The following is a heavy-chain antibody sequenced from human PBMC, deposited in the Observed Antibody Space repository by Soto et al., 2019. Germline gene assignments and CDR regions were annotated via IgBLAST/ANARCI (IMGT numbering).Heavy chain of an antibody. Sequence: QVHLVQSGGEVKKPGASVKVSCKASGYTLTNYGISWVRQAPGQGLEWMGWISGYNGNTDYAQKFQGRVTITIETSASTVYMELRTLRSDDTAVYYCARPISTAAPGTYYYYRMDVWGQETTVAVSS. CDR1: GYTLTNYG. J-gene: IGHJ6*02. D-gene: IGHD6-13*01. V-gene: IGHV1-18*04. CDR3: ARPISTAAPGTYYYYRMDV. CDR2: ISGYNGNT.